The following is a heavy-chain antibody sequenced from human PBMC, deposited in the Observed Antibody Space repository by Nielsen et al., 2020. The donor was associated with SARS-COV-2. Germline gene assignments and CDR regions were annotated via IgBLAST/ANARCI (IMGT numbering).Heavy chain of an antibody. D-gene: IGHD3-10*01. CDR1: GGSFSGYY. CDR2: INHSGST. CDR3: ARGLPPWVRSSSWFDP. J-gene: IGHJ5*02. Sequence: SETLSLTCAVYGGSFSGYYWSWIRQPPGKGLEWIGEINHSGSTNYNPSLKSRVTISVDTSKNQFSLKLSSVTAADTAVYYCARGLPPWVRSSSWFDPWGQGTLVTVSS. V-gene: IGHV4-34*01.